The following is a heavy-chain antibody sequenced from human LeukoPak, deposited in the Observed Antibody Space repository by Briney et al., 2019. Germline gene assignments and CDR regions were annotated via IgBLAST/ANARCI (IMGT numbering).Heavy chain of an antibody. CDR1: GLLFRNSA. CDR3: ANHRTPDRYHWNYFDY. V-gene: IGHV3-23*01. Sequence: GGSLRLSCAAAGLLFRNSAMSWVRQAPGTGLEWVSSIGGHVHSTYYADSVIGRFTISRDDSKNTLYLQMNSLRANDTAIYYCANHRTPDRYHWNYFDYWGQGTLVTVSS. CDR2: IGGHVHST. J-gene: IGHJ4*02. D-gene: IGHD1-20*01.